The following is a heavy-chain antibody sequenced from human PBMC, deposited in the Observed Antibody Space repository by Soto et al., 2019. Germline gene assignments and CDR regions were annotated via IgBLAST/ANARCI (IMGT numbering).Heavy chain of an antibody. D-gene: IGHD3-10*01. CDR3: AKDTSYAVRGVISDY. CDR2: ISGSGGST. Sequence: GGSLRLSCAASGFTFSSYAMSWVRQAPGKGLEWVSAISGSGGSTYYADSVKGRFTISRDNSKNTLYLQMNSLRAEDTAVYYCAKDTSYAVRGVISDYWGQGTLVTVPQ. CDR1: GFTFSSYA. V-gene: IGHV3-23*01. J-gene: IGHJ4*02.